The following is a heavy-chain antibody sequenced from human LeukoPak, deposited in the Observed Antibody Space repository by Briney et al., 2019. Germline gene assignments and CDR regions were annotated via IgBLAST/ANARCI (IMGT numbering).Heavy chain of an antibody. Sequence: GGSLRLSCAASGFTFSSYAMHWVRQAPGKGLEWVAVTSYDGSNKYYADSVKGRFTISRDNSKNTLYLQMNSLRAEDTAVYYCARSRASNWPNDYWGQGTLVTVSS. J-gene: IGHJ4*02. CDR1: GFTFSSYA. CDR3: ARSRASNWPNDY. CDR2: TSYDGSNK. D-gene: IGHD1-1*01. V-gene: IGHV3-30-3*01.